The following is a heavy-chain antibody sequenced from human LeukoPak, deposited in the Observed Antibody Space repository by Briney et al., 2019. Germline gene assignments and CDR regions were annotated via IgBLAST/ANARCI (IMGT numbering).Heavy chain of an antibody. CDR3: AREDHSNYEY. CDR2: IKQDGTEK. J-gene: IGHJ4*02. V-gene: IGHV3-7*03. CDR1: GFTFSSYW. Sequence: RSGGSLRLSCAASGFTFSSYWMSWVRQTPGKGLAWVASIKQDGTEKHYVDSVKGRFTISKDNAKNSLYLQMNSLRAEDTAVYYCAREDHSNYEYWGQGTLVTVSS. D-gene: IGHD4-11*01.